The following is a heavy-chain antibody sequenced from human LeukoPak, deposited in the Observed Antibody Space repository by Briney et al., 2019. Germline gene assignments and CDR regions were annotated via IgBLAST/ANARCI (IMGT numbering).Heavy chain of an antibody. J-gene: IGHJ6*04. CDR1: GLTFSSYW. CDR3: AELGITMIGGV. V-gene: IGHV3-7*01. D-gene: IGHD3-10*02. Sequence: GGSLRLFCAASGLTFSSYWMSWVRQAPGKGLEWVANIKQDGSEKYYVDSVKGRFTISRDNAKNSLYLQMNSLRAEDTAVYYCAELGITMIGGVWGKGTTVTISS. CDR2: IKQDGSEK.